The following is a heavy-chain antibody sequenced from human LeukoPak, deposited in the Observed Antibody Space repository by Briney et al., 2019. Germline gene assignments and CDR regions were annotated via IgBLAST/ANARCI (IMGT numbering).Heavy chain of an antibody. CDR1: GFTFSSYA. J-gene: IGHJ4*02. CDR3: AKSSKSTYSYELGY. V-gene: IGHV3-23*01. D-gene: IGHD3-22*01. CDR2: ISGSGGST. Sequence: QSGGSLRLSCAASGFTFSSYAMSWVRQAPGKGLEWVSAISGSGGSTYYADSAKGRFTISRDNSKNTLYLQMNSLRAEDTAVYYCAKSSKSTYSYELGYWGQGTLGTVSS.